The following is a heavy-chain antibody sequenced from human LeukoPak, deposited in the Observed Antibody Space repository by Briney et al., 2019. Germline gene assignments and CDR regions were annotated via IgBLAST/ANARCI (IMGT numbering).Heavy chain of an antibody. V-gene: IGHV3-53*01. D-gene: IGHD2/OR15-2a*01. J-gene: IGHJ4*02. CDR1: GLIVRSNY. CDR2: IYSGGKT. Sequence: GGSLRLSCAASGLIVRSNYISWVRQTPGKGLEWVSFIYSGGKTYYADSVKGRFTISRDDSKNTLYLQMNNVRAEDTAIYYCARDLSYFDYWGQGTLVTVSS. CDR3: ARDLSYFDY.